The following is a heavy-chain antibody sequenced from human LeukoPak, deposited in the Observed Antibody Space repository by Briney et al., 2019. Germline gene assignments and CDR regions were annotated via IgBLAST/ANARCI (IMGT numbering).Heavy chain of an antibody. CDR2: ISSSSSTI. D-gene: IGHD4-11*01. J-gene: IGHJ4*02. V-gene: IGHV3-48*01. CDR1: GFTFSSYS. Sequence: LPGRSLRLSCAASGFTFSSYSMNWVRQAPGKGLEWVSYISSSSSTIYYADSVKGRFTISRDNSKNTLYLQMNSLRAEDTAVYYCAKDPGDYSNYNDYWGQGTLVTVSS. CDR3: AKDPGDYSNYNDY.